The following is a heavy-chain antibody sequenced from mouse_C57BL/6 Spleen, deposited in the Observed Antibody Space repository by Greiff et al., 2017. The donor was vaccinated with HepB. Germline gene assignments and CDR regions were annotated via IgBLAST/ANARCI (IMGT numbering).Heavy chain of an antibody. CDR2: IYPGDGDT. V-gene: IGHV1-82*01. CDR1: GYAFSSSW. J-gene: IGHJ2*01. Sequence: QVQLQQSGPELVKPGASVKISCKASGYAFSSSWMNWVKQRPGKGLEWIGRIYPGDGDTNYNGTFKGKATLTADKSSSTAYMQLSSLTSEDSAVYFCARSEDGDYWGQGTTLTVSS. D-gene: IGHD2-3*01. CDR3: ARSEDGDY.